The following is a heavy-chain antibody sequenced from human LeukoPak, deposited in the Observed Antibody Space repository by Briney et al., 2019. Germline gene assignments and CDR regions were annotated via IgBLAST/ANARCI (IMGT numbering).Heavy chain of an antibody. J-gene: IGHJ4*02. Sequence: PGGSLRLSCAASGFTFSSYGMHWVRQAPGKGLEWVAVISYDGSNKYYADSVKGRFTISRDNSKNTLYLQMNGLRAEDTAVYYCAKGGYDSSGDDYWGQGTLVTVSS. V-gene: IGHV3-30*18. D-gene: IGHD3-22*01. CDR3: AKGGYDSSGDDY. CDR2: ISYDGSNK. CDR1: GFTFSSYG.